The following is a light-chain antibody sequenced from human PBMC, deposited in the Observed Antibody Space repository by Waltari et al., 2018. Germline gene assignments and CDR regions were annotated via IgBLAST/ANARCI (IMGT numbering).Light chain of an antibody. V-gene: IGKV1-39*01. CDR1: QSVTSY. CDR2: AAS. Sequence: DIQMTQSPSSLSASVGDRVTITCRASQSVTSYLNWYKQKPGKAPNHLIYAASSLQIGVPSRFTGSGSGTDFALTISSLQPEDFATYYCQQSSTTPHTFGQGTNVDIK. J-gene: IGKJ2*01. CDR3: QQSSTTPHT.